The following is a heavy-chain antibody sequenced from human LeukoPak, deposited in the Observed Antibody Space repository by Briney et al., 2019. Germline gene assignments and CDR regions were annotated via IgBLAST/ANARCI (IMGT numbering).Heavy chain of an antibody. CDR2: IYYSGTT. CDR3: ARDRVGIAARHYYMDV. D-gene: IGHD6-6*01. V-gene: IGHV4-39*02. J-gene: IGHJ6*03. Sequence: SETLSLTCTVSGGSLSSSNYYWGWIRQPPGKGLEWIATIYYSGTTYYNPSVKSRVTVFIDTSKNQFSLKLSSVTAADTAVYYCARDRVGIAARHYYMDVWGKGTTVTVSS. CDR1: GGSLSSSNYY.